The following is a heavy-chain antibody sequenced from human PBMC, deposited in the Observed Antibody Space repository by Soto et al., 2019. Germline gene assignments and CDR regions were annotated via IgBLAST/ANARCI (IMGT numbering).Heavy chain of an antibody. CDR2: ISSSSSYI. J-gene: IGHJ6*02. Sequence: GGSLRLSCAVSGFTLSSYGIHWVRQAPGEGLEWVSSISSSSSYIYYADSVKGRFTISRDNAKNSLYLQMNSLRAEDTAVYYCAREGVQHGSGPYYYYGMDVWGQGTTVTVSS. V-gene: IGHV3-21*01. CDR3: AREGVQHGSGPYYYYGMDV. D-gene: IGHD3-10*01. CDR1: GFTLSSYG.